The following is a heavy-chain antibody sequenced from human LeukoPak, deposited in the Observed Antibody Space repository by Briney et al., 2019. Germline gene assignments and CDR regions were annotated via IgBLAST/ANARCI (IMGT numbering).Heavy chain of an antibody. V-gene: IGHV3-48*01. J-gene: IGHJ4*02. CDR2: ISSSSSTI. D-gene: IGHD2-2*02. CDR3: ARELVVPAAIHLPMDY. Sequence: GGSLRLSCAASGFTFSSYSMNWVRQAPGKGLEWVSYISSSSSTIYYADSVKGRFTISRDNAKNSLYLQMNSLRAEDTAVYYCARELVVPAAIHLPMDYWGQGTLVTVSS. CDR1: GFTFSSYS.